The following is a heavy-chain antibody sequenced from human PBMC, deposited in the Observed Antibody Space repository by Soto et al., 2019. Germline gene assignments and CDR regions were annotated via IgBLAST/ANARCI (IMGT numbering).Heavy chain of an antibody. J-gene: IGHJ6*02. Sequence: QVQLVQSGAEVKKPGSSVKVSCKASGGTFSSYAISWVRQAPGQGLEWMGGIIPIFGTANYAQKFQGRVTITADESTSTAYMGLSSLRSEDTAVYYCASGPISTSYYYYYYGMDVWGQGTTVTVSS. CDR2: IIPIFGTA. D-gene: IGHD2-2*01. CDR3: ASGPISTSYYYYYYGMDV. V-gene: IGHV1-69*12. CDR1: GGTFSSYA.